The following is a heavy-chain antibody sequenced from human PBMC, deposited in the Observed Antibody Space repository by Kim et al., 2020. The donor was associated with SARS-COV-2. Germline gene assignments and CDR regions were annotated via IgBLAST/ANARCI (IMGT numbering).Heavy chain of an antibody. D-gene: IGHD1-26*01. Sequence: GGSLRLSCAASGFTFSSYAMSWVRQAPGKGLEWVSAISGSGGSTYYADSVKGRFTISRDNSKNTLYLQMNSLRAEDTAVYYCAKSPSVWDQTLNWFDPWGQGTLVTVSS. J-gene: IGHJ5*02. V-gene: IGHV3-23*01. CDR2: ISGSGGST. CDR3: AKSPSVWDQTLNWFDP. CDR1: GFTFSSYA.